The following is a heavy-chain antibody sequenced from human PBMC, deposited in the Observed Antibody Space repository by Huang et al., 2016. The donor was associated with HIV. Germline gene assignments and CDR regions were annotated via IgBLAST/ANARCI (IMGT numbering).Heavy chain of an antibody. CDR2: IDYSGST. CDR1: GGSISSGGYY. J-gene: IGHJ4*02. V-gene: IGHV4-30-4*08. Sequence: QVQLQESGPGLVKPSQALSLTCTVSGGSISSGGYYWSWIRQPPGKGLGWIGYIDYSGSTYYNPSLKSRVTISVDTSKNQFSLKLSSVTAADTAVYYCARSSMGATTGFDYWGQGTLVTVSS. D-gene: IGHD5-12*01. CDR3: ARSSMGATTGFDY.